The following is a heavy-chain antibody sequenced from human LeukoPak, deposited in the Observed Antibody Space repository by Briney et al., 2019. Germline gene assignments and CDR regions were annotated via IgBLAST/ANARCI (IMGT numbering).Heavy chain of an antibody. Sequence: ASVKVACKTSGGTFKNSAISWVRQAPGQWLEWLGGIMPLFGTAGYAQKFQGRVTITKDESTRTVYLELTSLTSDDTAVYYCARDVHGDYGSGWFDPWGQGTLVSVSS. CDR2: IMPLFGTA. J-gene: IGHJ5*02. V-gene: IGHV1-69*05. D-gene: IGHD4-17*01. CDR1: GGTFKNSA. CDR3: ARDVHGDYGSGWFDP.